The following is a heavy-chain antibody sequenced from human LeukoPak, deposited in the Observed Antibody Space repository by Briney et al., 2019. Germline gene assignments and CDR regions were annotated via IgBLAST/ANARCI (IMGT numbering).Heavy chain of an antibody. CDR3: ARDIGSVDSNGYYLVGWFDL. CDR1: GFSVSTSY. Sequence: PGGSLRLSCAASGFSVSTSYMSWVRQVPGTGLEWVSLFYRGGGTFYADSVKGRFTISRDDSRNTLHLQINSLRPEDTAMYYCARDIGSVDSNGYYLVGWFDLWGQGTRVTVSS. D-gene: IGHD5-18*01. CDR2: FYRGGGT. V-gene: IGHV3-66*02. J-gene: IGHJ5*02.